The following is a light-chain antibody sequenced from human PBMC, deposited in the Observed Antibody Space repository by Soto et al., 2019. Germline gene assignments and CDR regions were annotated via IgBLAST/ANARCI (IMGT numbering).Light chain of an antibody. Sequence: NFMLTQPHSVSESPGKTVTISCTGSGGTVAINYVQWYQQRPGSAPTAVMYEDSRRPSGVPDRFSGSIDSSSNSASLTISELKTEDEADYYCQSYDDTSSWVFGGGTKLTVL. V-gene: IGLV6-57*02. J-gene: IGLJ3*02. CDR3: QSYDDTSSWV. CDR2: EDS. CDR1: GGTVAINY.